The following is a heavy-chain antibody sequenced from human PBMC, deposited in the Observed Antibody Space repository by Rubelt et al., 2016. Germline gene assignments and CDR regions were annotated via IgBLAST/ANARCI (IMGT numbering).Heavy chain of an antibody. CDR3: AKVRAAMVPKPSSFDY. J-gene: IGHJ4*02. V-gene: IGHV3-30*04. CDR2: ISHDGKVQ. Sequence: VQLVESGGGLVQPGRSLRLACTASEFTFSSYSIHWVRQAPGEGLEWVSVISHDGKVQFYADSVRGRFTISRDNPENTVYLQRKSRIPEAAAVYYCAKVRAAMVPKPSSFDYGGQGTLVTVSS. D-gene: IGHD5-18*01. CDR1: EFTFSSYS.